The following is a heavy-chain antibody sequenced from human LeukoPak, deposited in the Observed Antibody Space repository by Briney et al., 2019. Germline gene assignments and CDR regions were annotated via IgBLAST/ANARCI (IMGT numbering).Heavy chain of an antibody. J-gene: IGHJ4*02. CDR3: ARVGDSSSSREFDY. D-gene: IGHD6-6*01. V-gene: IGHV4-59*01. CDR2: IYYSGST. Sequence: SETLSLTCTVSGGSISSYYWSWIRQPPGKGLEWIGYIYYSGSTNYNPSLKSRVTISVDTSKNQFSLKLSSVTAADTAVYYCARVGDSSSSREFDYWGQGTLVTVSS. CDR1: GGSISSYY.